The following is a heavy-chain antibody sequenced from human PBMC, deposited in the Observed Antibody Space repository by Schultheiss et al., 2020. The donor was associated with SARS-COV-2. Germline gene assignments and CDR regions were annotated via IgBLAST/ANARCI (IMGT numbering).Heavy chain of an antibody. V-gene: IGHV4-59*01. Sequence: SETLSLTCTVSGGSISSYYWSWIRQPPGKGLEWIGSIYYSGSTYYNPSLKSRVTISVDTSKNQFSLKLSSVTAADTAVYYCARGTPSGDYEDWGQGTLVTVSS. CDR3: ARGTPSGDYED. CDR2: IYYSGST. CDR1: GGSISSYY. D-gene: IGHD4-17*01. J-gene: IGHJ4*02.